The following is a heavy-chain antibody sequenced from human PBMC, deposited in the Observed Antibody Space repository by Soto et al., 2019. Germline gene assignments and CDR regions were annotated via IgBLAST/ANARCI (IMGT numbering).Heavy chain of an antibody. V-gene: IGHV3-13*01. J-gene: IGHJ6*02. CDR1: GFTFSSYD. CDR3: AREIIAAAGTDYYYGMDV. D-gene: IGHD6-13*01. CDR2: IGTAGDT. Sequence: EVQLVESGGGLVQPGGSLRLSCAASGFTFSSYDMHWVRQATGKGLEWVSAIGTAGDTYYPGSVKGRFTISRENAKNSLYLQMNSLRAEDTAVYYCAREIIAAAGTDYYYGMDVWGQGTTVTVSS.